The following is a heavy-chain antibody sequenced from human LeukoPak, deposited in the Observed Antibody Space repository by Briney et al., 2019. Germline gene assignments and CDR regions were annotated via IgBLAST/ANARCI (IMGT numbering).Heavy chain of an antibody. CDR3: ARAQTGTRYYYDSSGYYYMDV. CDR1: GGTFNNYA. D-gene: IGHD3-22*01. CDR2: IIPIFGTA. V-gene: IGHV1-69*13. J-gene: IGHJ6*03. Sequence: ASVKVSCKAFGGTFNNYAISWVRQAPGQGLEWMGGIIPIFGTANYAQKFQGRVTITADESTSTAYMELSSLRSEDTAVYYCARAQTGTRYYYDSSGYYYMDVWGKGTTVTISS.